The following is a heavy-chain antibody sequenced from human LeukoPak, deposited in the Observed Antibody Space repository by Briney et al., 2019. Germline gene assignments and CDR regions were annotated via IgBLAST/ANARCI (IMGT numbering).Heavy chain of an antibody. V-gene: IGHV3-30*04. J-gene: IGHJ4*02. CDR3: ARARIISSSWYTFDY. CDR1: GFTFSSYA. Sequence: GSLRLSCAASGFTFSSYAMHWVRQAPGKGLEWVAVISYDGSNKYYADSVKGRFTISRDNSKNTLYLQMNSLRAEDTAVYYCARARIISSSWYTFDYWGQGTLVTVSS. D-gene: IGHD6-13*01. CDR2: ISYDGSNK.